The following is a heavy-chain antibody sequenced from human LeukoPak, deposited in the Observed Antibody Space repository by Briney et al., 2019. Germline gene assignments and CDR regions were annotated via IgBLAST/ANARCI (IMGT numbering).Heavy chain of an antibody. V-gene: IGHV3-30*18. J-gene: IGHJ4*02. CDR3: AKDRGAIRGALDY. CDR1: GFTFSNYG. CDR2: TSYDGSNK. D-gene: IGHD2-21*01. Sequence: HPGGSLRLSCAASGFTFSNYGMHWVRQAPGKGLEWVAVTSYDGSNKYYADSVKGRFTISRDNSKNTLYLQMNSLRVEDTAVYYCAKDRGAIRGALDYWGQGTLVTVSS.